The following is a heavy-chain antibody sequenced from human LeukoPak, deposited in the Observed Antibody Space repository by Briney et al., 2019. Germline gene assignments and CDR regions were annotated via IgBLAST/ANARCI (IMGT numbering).Heavy chain of an antibody. Sequence: AGGSLRLSCAASGFIVSNNYMSRVRQAPGKGLEWVSVIYSGGSTYYADSVKGRFTISRDNSKNTLYLQMNSLRAEDTAVYYCARGLGLPASFDYWGQGTLVTVSS. CDR1: GFIVSNNY. D-gene: IGHD5-18*01. CDR3: ARGLGLPASFDY. V-gene: IGHV3-66*01. CDR2: IYSGGST. J-gene: IGHJ4*02.